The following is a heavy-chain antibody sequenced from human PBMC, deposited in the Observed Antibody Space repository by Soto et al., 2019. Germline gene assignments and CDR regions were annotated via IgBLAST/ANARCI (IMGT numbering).Heavy chain of an antibody. CDR1: GFTFSSYG. CDR2: ISYDGSNK. D-gene: IGHD5-12*01. V-gene: IGHV3-30*18. J-gene: IGHJ4*02. Sequence: GGSLRLSCAASGFTFSSYGMHWVRQAPGKGLEWVAVISYDGSNKYYADSVKGRFTISRDNSKNTLYLQMNSLRAEDTFVYFCAKDKGYSGYDQYYFDYWGQGTLVTVSS. CDR3: AKDKGYSGYDQYYFDY.